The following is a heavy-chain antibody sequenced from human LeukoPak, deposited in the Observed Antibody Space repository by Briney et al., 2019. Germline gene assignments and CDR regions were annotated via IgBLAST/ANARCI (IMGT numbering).Heavy chain of an antibody. V-gene: IGHV1-8*01. D-gene: IGHD3-22*01. CDR1: GYTFTSYD. Sequence: ASVKVSCKTSGYTFTSYDINWVRRATGQGLAWMGWMNSNSRNTGYAQKSQRRITRTRNTSISIAYMELSSLRSEDTAVYYCARGMGSGSYPAAYYFDYWGQGTLVTVSS. J-gene: IGHJ4*02. CDR3: ARGMGSGSYPAAYYFDY. CDR2: MNSNSRNT.